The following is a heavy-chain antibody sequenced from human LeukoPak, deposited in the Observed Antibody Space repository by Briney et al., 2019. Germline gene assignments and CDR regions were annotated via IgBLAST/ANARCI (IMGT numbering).Heavy chain of an antibody. Sequence: GASVKVSCKASGGTFSRYAISWVRQAPGQGLEWMGGIIPMFGIANYPQKFQGRVTITADESTSAAYMELSSLRSEDTAVYYCARDRPYTGGWRGFDYWGQGTLVTVSS. J-gene: IGHJ4*02. CDR2: IIPMFGIA. CDR3: ARDRPYTGGWRGFDY. CDR1: GGTFSRYA. V-gene: IGHV1-69*13. D-gene: IGHD6-19*01.